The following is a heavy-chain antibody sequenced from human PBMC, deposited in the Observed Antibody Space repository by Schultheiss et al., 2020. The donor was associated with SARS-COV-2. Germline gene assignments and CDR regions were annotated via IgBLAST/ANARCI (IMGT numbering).Heavy chain of an antibody. Sequence: GSLRLSCAVYGGSFSGYYWSWIRQPPGKGLEWIGSIYYSGSTYYNPSLKSRVTISVDTSKNQFSLKLSSVTAADTAVYYCARDDYSNYPGDYWGQGTLVTVSS. J-gene: IGHJ4*02. CDR3: ARDDYSNYPGDY. D-gene: IGHD4-11*01. CDR1: GGSFSGYY. V-gene: IGHV4-34*01. CDR2: IYYSGST.